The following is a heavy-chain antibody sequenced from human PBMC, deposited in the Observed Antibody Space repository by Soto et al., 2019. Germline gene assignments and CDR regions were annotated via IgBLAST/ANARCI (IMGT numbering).Heavy chain of an antibody. J-gene: IGHJ6*02. V-gene: IGHV1-69*06. Sequence: SVKVSCKASGGTFSSYAISWVRQAPGQGLEWMGGIIPIFGTANYAQKFQGRVTITADKSTSTAYMELSSLRSEDTAVYYCARVEGDILTGYRPTGMDVWGQGTTVTVSS. CDR3: ARVEGDILTGYRPTGMDV. CDR1: GGTFSSYA. CDR2: IIPIFGTA. D-gene: IGHD3-9*01.